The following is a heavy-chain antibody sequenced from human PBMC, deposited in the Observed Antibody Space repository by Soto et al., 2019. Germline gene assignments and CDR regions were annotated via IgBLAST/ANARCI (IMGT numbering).Heavy chain of an antibody. J-gene: IGHJ6*02. CDR2: ISAGSDNT. V-gene: IGHV3-23*01. CDR3: AKQNTIFGVVVPLYYYGMDV. CDR1: GFTFSSYA. D-gene: IGHD3-3*01. Sequence: EEQLLESGGGLVQPGGSLRLSCAASGFTFSSYALSWVRQAPGKGLEWVSTISAGSDNTYYADSVKGRFSISRDNSKNTVYLQMRSVRAEDTAIYYCAKQNTIFGVVVPLYYYGMDVWGQGTTVTVS.